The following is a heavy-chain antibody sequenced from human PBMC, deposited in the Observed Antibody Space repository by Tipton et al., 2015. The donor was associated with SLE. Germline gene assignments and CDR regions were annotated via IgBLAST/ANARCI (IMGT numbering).Heavy chain of an antibody. CDR2: IIPSGST. D-gene: IGHD3-3*01. CDR3: ARHVTIFNYFDY. Sequence: TLSLTCTVSGYSISSSSYYWGRIRPPPGKGLEWIGEIIPSGSTNYKPSLKNRVTISVETAKNQFSLKLSPVTAADTAVYYCARHVTIFNYFDYWGQGTLVTVSS. J-gene: IGHJ4*02. V-gene: IGHV4-39*01. CDR1: GYSISSSSYY.